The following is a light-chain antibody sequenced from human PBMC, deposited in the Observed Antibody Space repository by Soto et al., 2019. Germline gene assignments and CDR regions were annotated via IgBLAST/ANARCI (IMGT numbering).Light chain of an antibody. Sequence: QAVVTQEPSLTVSPGGTVTLTCASSTGAVTSGYYPNWFQQKPGQAPRALIYSTSNKYSWTPARFSGSLLGGKAALTLSGVQPEDEAEYYCLLYYGGAYVFGTGTKVTVL. CDR2: STS. CDR3: LLYYGGAYV. J-gene: IGLJ1*01. CDR1: TGAVTSGYY. V-gene: IGLV7-43*01.